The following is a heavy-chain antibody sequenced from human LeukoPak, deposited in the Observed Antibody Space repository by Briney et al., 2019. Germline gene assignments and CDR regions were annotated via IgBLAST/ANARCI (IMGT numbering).Heavy chain of an antibody. CDR1: GGSISSSSYY. D-gene: IGHD3-22*01. CDR3: ARYYYDSSGYGLRFDP. CDR2: IYYSGST. J-gene: IGHJ5*02. Sequence: SETLSLTCTVSGGSISSSSYYWGWIRQPPGKGLEWIGSIYYSGSTYYNPSLKSRVTISVDTSKNQFSLKLSSVTAADTAVYYCARYYYDSSGYGLRFDPWGQGTLVTVSS. V-gene: IGHV4-39*07.